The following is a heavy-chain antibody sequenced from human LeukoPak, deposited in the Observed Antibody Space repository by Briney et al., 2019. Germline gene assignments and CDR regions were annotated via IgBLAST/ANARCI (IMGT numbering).Heavy chain of an antibody. J-gene: IGHJ4*02. Sequence: GGSLRLSCAASGFTFTSYSMNWVRQAPGKGLEWVAFIRYDGSNKYYADSVKGRFTISRDNSKNTLYLQMNSLRAEDTAVYYCAKDILGYYYDSSGYYYDYWGQGTLVTVSS. CDR1: GFTFTSYS. CDR3: AKDILGYYYDSSGYYYDY. CDR2: IRYDGSNK. D-gene: IGHD3-22*01. V-gene: IGHV3-30*02.